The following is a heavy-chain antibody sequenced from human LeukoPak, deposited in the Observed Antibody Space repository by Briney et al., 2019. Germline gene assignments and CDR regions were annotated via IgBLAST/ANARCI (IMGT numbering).Heavy chain of an antibody. CDR2: FDPEDGET. CDR3: ATVMPTLGYCSGGSCRQYYYMDV. V-gene: IGHV1-24*01. D-gene: IGHD2-15*01. J-gene: IGHJ6*03. Sequence: ASVKVSCKVSGYTLTELSMHWVRQAPGKGLEWMGGFDPEDGETIYAQKFQGRVTMTEDTSTDTAYMELSSLRSEDTAVYYCATVMPTLGYCSGGSCRQYYYMDVWGKGTPVTVSS. CDR1: GYTLTELS.